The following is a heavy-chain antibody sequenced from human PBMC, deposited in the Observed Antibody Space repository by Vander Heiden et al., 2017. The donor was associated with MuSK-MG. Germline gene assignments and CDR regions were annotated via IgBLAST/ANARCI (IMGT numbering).Heavy chain of an antibody. D-gene: IGHD2-15*01. CDR2: ISAYNGNT. V-gene: IGHV1-18*01. CDR3: ARVQDIVVVVGEYWYFDL. CDR1: GYTFTSYG. Sequence: QVQLVQSGAEVKKPGASVKVSCKASGYTFTSYGISWVRQAPGQGLEWMGWISAYNGNTNYAQKLQGRVTMTTDTSTSTAYMELRSLRSDDTAVYYCARVQDIVVVVGEYWYFDLWGRGTLVTVSS. J-gene: IGHJ2*01.